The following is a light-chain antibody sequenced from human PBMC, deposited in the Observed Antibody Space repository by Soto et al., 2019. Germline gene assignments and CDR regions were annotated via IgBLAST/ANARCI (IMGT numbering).Light chain of an antibody. CDR3: QQYNSYWT. J-gene: IGKJ1*01. CDR1: QSISSW. CDR2: DAS. Sequence: DIQMTQSPSTLSASVGDRVTITYRASQSISSWLAWYQQKPGKAPKLLIYDASSLESGVPSRFSGSGSGTEFTLTISSLQPEDFATYYCQQYNSYWTFGQGTKVEIK. V-gene: IGKV1-5*01.